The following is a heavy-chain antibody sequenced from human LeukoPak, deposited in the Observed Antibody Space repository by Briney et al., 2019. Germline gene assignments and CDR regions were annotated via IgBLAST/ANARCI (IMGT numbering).Heavy chain of an antibody. V-gene: IGHV1-2*02. CDR2: INPNGGAT. Sequence: ASVKVSCKASEYTFIGYYTHWVRQAHGQGPEWMGWINPNGGATNYAQKFQGRVTMTRDTSISTAYMELSRLRSDDTAVYYCARVRLNAFDIWGQGTMVIVSS. J-gene: IGHJ3*02. D-gene: IGHD3-16*01. CDR3: ARVRLNAFDI. CDR1: EYTFIGYY.